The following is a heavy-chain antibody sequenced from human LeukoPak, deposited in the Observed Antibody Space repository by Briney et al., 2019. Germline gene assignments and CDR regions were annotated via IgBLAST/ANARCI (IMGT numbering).Heavy chain of an antibody. CDR2: INHSGST. CDR1: GGSFSGYS. J-gene: IGHJ4*02. Sequence: SETLSLTCAVYGGSFSGYSWNWIRQPPGEGLEWIGEINHSGSTNYNPSLKSRVTISVDTSKNQFSLKLWSVTAADTAVYYCARVRCSSTSCYVKAFDYWGQGTLVTVSS. CDR3: ARVRCSSTSCYVKAFDY. V-gene: IGHV4-34*01. D-gene: IGHD2-2*01.